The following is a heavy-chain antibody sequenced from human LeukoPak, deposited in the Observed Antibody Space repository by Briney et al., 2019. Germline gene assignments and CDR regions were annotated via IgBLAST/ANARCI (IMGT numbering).Heavy chain of an antibody. CDR2: IWYDGSNK. Sequence: GGSLRLSCAASGFTFSSYGMHWVRQAPGKGLEWVAVIWYDGSNKYYADSVKGRFTISRDYSKNTLYLQMNSLRAEDTAVYYCARDGQSTVAAGRDFDYWGQGTLVTVSS. V-gene: IGHV3-33*01. J-gene: IGHJ4*02. CDR3: ARDGQSTVAAGRDFDY. D-gene: IGHD6-19*01. CDR1: GFTFSSYG.